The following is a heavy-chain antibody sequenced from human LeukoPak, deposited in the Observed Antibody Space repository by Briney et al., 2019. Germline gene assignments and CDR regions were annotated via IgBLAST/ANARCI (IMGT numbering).Heavy chain of an antibody. CDR2: INPSGGTT. Sequence: ASVKVSCKASGYTFTSYYVHWVRQAPGQGLEWMGIINPSGGTTNYAQKFQGRVTITADKSTSTAYMELSSLRSEDTAVYYCARAGVAYCGGDCPYYFDYWGQGTLVTVSS. V-gene: IGHV1-46*01. CDR3: ARAGVAYCGGDCPYYFDY. CDR1: GYTFTSYY. J-gene: IGHJ4*02. D-gene: IGHD2-21*02.